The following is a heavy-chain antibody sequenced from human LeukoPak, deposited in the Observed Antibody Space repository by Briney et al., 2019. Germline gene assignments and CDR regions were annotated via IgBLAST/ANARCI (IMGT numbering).Heavy chain of an antibody. Sequence: SETLSLTCTVSGGSISSYYWSWIRQPPGKGLEWIGYIYYSGSTNYNPSLKSRVTISVDTSKNQFSLQLSSVTAADTAVYYCARQGAVAGIFDYWGQGTLVTVSS. V-gene: IGHV4-59*01. D-gene: IGHD6-19*01. CDR2: IYYSGST. CDR1: GGSISSYY. J-gene: IGHJ4*02. CDR3: ARQGAVAGIFDY.